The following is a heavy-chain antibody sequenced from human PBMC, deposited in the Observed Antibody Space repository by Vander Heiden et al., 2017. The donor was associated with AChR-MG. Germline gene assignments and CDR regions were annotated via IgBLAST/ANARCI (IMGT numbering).Heavy chain of an antibody. CDR2: ISADNGNT. V-gene: IGHV1-18*01. Sequence: QVPLVQSGAEVKKPGASVKVSCKASGCTFTSYGSSGVRQAPGQGLEWMGWISADNGNTNYAQKLQGRVTMTTDTSTSTAYMELRSLRSDDTAVYYCARDRVPYYYDSSGYFDYWGQGTLVTVSS. CDR1: GCTFTSYG. J-gene: IGHJ4*02. CDR3: ARDRVPYYYDSSGYFDY. D-gene: IGHD3-22*01.